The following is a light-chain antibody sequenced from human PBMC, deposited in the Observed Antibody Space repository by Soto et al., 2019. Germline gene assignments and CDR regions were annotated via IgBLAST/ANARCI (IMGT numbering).Light chain of an antibody. Sequence: QSVLTQPPSVSAAPGQKVTISCSGSSSNIGGNSVSWYQQPPGTAPKLPFYDDNKRPSGIPDRFSGSKSGTSATLGITGFQTGDEADYYCGSWDSSLSAYVFGTGTKLTVL. CDR2: DDN. CDR1: SSNIGGNS. J-gene: IGLJ1*01. CDR3: GSWDSSLSAYV. V-gene: IGLV1-51*01.